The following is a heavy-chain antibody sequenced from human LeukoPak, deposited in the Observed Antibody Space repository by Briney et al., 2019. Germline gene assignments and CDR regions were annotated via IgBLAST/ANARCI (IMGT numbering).Heavy chain of an antibody. J-gene: IGHJ4*02. CDR3: ARDSGPYGDLRN. CDR2: IYYSGST. CDR1: GGPISSGGYY. Sequence: SQTLSLTCTVSGGPISSGGYYWSWIRQHPGKGLEWIGYIYYSGSTYYNPSLKSRVTISVDTSKNQFSLKLSSVTAADTAVYYCARDSGPYGDLRNWGQGTLVTVS. D-gene: IGHD4-17*01. V-gene: IGHV4-31*03.